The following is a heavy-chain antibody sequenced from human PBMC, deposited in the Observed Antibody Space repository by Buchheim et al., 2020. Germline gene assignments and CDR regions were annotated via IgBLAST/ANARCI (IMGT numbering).Heavy chain of an antibody. CDR1: GFTFSSYA. V-gene: IGHV3-30-3*01. CDR2: ISYDGSNK. J-gene: IGHJ4*02. D-gene: IGHD3-22*01. Sequence: QVQLVESGGGVVQPGRSLRLSCAASGFTFSSYAMHWVRQAPGKGLEWVAVISYDGSNKYYADSVKGRFTISRDNSKNTLYLQMNSLRAEDTAVYYCARGLQDDSSGYLDYWGQGTL. CDR3: ARGLQDDSSGYLDY.